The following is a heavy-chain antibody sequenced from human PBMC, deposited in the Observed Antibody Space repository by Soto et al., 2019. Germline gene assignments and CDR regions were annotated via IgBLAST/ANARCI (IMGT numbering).Heavy chain of an antibody. Sequence: QVQLQESGPGLVKPSQTLSLTCTVSGGSISSGGYYWSWIRQHPGKGLEWIVYIYDSGRPYYNPSLKSRVTISVDTSKNQFSLKLSSVTAADTAVYYCARDRSTMVRGVTFFGMDVWGQGTTVTVSS. J-gene: IGHJ6*02. V-gene: IGHV4-31*03. CDR3: ARDRSTMVRGVTFFGMDV. CDR1: GGSISSGGYY. D-gene: IGHD3-10*01. CDR2: IYDSGRP.